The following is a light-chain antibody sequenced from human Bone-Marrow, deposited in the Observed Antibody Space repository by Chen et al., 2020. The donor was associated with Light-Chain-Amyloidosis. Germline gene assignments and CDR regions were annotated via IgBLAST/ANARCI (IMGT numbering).Light chain of an antibody. CDR1: QSVSSY. J-gene: IGKJ5*01. CDR2: DAS. Sequence: EIVLTQSPATLSLSPGERATLSCRASQSVSSYLAWYQQKPGQAPRLLIYDASNRATGIPARFSCSGSGTDFTLTSSSLEPEDFAVYYCQQRSNWPQITVGHGTRLEI. CDR3: QQRSNWPQIT. V-gene: IGKV3-11*01.